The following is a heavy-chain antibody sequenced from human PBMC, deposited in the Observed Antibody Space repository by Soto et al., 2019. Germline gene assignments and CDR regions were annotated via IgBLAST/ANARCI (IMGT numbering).Heavy chain of an antibody. CDR2: ISYSGST. CDR1: GGSVSSGSYY. Sequence: QVQLQESGPGLVKPSETLSLTCTVSGGSVSSGSYYWSWIRQPPGKGLEWIGYISYSGSTNYNPAPRSRVTISGDTSKNQFSRKLSSVTAADTAVYYCARWPTWFDPWGQGTLVTVSS. V-gene: IGHV4-61*01. J-gene: IGHJ5*02. CDR3: ARWPTWFDP.